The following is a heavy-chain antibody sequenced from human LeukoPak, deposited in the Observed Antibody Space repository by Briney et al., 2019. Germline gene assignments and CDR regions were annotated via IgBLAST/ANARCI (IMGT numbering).Heavy chain of an antibody. V-gene: IGHV3-49*03. Sequence: GGSLRLSCTASGFTFGDHAMSWFRQAPGKGLEWVGFIRSKAYGGTTEYAASVKGRFTISRDDSKSIAYLQMNSLKTEDTAVYYCTRVGRSSGWSAYYYYYGMDVWGQGTTVTVSS. J-gene: IGHJ6*02. CDR2: IRSKAYGGTT. D-gene: IGHD6-19*01. CDR1: GFTFGDHA. CDR3: TRVGRSSGWSAYYYYYGMDV.